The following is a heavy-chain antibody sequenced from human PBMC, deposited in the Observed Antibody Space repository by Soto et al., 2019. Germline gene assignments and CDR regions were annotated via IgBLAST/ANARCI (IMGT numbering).Heavy chain of an antibody. CDR3: ARKPPARLGIFGK. Sequence: QVQLQQWGAGLLKPSETLSLTCAVYGGSFSGYYWSWIRQPPGKGLEWIGEINHSGSTNYNPSLKSRVTISVDTSKNQFSLKLSSVTAADTAVYYCARKPPARLGIFGKWGQGTLVTVSS. CDR1: GGSFSGYY. CDR2: INHSGST. D-gene: IGHD3-3*01. J-gene: IGHJ4*02. V-gene: IGHV4-34*01.